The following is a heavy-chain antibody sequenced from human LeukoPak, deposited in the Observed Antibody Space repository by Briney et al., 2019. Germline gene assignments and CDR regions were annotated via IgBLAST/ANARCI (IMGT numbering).Heavy chain of an antibody. CDR3: AGGGYGSGSYFDYYYGMDV. D-gene: IGHD3-10*01. V-gene: IGHV1-69*06. CDR2: IIPIFGTA. Sequence: SVKVSCKASGGTFSSYAISWVRQAPGQGLEWMGGIIPIFGTANYAQKFQGRVTITADKSTSTAYMELSSLRSEDTAVYYCAGGGYGSGSYFDYYYGMDVWGKGTTVTVSS. J-gene: IGHJ6*04. CDR1: GGTFSSYA.